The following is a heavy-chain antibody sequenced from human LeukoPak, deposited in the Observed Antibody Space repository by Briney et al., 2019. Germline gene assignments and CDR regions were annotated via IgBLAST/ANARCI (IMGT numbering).Heavy chain of an antibody. V-gene: IGHV4-59*01. D-gene: IGHD3-10*01. J-gene: IGHJ6*02. Sequence: SETLSLTCTVSGGSISSYYWSWSRQPPGKGLEWIGYIYYSGSTNYNPSLKSRVTISVDTSKHQFSLKLSSVTAADTAVYYCARGRTSGYYYGMDVWGQGTTVTVSS. CDR2: IYYSGST. CDR1: GGSISSYY. CDR3: ARGRTSGYYYGMDV.